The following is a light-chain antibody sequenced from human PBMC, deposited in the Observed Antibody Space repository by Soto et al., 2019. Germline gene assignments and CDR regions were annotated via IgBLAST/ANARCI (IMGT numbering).Light chain of an antibody. CDR2: AAS. CDR3: QQSYSTPH. CDR1: QSIISY. J-gene: IGKJ5*01. Sequence: DIQMTQSPSSLSASVGDIVTIIFRASQSIISYLNFYQQKPGKAPKLLIYAASSLQSGVPSRRSGSGSGTDFTLTISSLQPEDSATYCCQQSYSTPHFGQGTRLEIK. V-gene: IGKV1-39*01.